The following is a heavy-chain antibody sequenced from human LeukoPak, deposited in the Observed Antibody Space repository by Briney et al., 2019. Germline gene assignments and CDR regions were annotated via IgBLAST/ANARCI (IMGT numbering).Heavy chain of an antibody. Sequence: GGSLRLSCAASGFTFSSYAMSWVRQAPGKGLEWVSGVSGRGGTTYYADSVKGRFTISRDNSKNTLYLQMNNPRAEDTAVYYCARVYYYGSGSRDYWGQGTLVTVSS. CDR2: VSGRGGTT. CDR3: ARVYYYGSGSRDY. CDR1: GFTFSSYA. D-gene: IGHD3-10*01. V-gene: IGHV3-23*01. J-gene: IGHJ4*02.